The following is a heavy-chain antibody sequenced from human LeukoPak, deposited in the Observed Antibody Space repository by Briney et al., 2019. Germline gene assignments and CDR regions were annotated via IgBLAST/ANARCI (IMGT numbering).Heavy chain of an antibody. J-gene: IGHJ4*02. CDR3: TYAAFDY. V-gene: IGHV3-15*01. D-gene: IGHD6-25*01. CDR1: GFTFTNAW. Sequence: GGSLRLSCAASGFTFTNAWMTWVRQAPGKGLEWVGRIKSTTDGGTTDYAAPVKGRFTISRDDSKNTMSLQMNSLKSEDTAVYYCTYAAFDYWGQRTLVSVSS. CDR2: IKSTTDGGTT.